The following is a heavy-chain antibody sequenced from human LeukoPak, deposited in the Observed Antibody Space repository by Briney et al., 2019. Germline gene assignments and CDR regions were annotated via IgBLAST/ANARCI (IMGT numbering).Heavy chain of an antibody. Sequence: GGSLRLSCAASGFTFSTYSMNWVRQAPGKGLEWVSSITSSNSYIHYADSVKGRFTISRDNDKNSLYLQMNSLRVEDTAIYYCTRDQNFYGSGRGFDPWGQGTLVTVSS. CDR1: GFTFSTYS. J-gene: IGHJ5*02. CDR3: TRDQNFYGSGRGFDP. V-gene: IGHV3-21*01. CDR2: ITSSNSYI. D-gene: IGHD3-10*01.